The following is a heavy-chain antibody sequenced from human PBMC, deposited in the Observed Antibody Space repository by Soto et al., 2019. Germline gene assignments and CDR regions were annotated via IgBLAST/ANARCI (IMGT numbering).Heavy chain of an antibody. J-gene: IGHJ4*02. V-gene: IGHV1-69*01. CDR3: ASGLTLDSSSPGSY. CDR2: NIPIFGTA. CDR1: GGTFSSYA. Sequence: QVQLVQSGAEVKKPGSSVKVSCKASGGTFSSYAISWVRQAPGQGLEWMGGNIPIFGTANYAQKFQGRVTITADESTSTAYMELSSLRSEDTDVYYCASGLTLDSSSPGSYWGQGTLVTVSS. D-gene: IGHD6-6*01.